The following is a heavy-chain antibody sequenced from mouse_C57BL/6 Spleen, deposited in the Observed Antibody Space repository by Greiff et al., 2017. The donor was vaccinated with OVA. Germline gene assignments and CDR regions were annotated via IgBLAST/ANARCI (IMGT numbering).Heavy chain of an antibody. V-gene: IGHV1-62-2*01. CDR2: FYPGSGSI. Sequence: QVQLQQSGAELVKPGASVKLSCKASGYTFTEYTIHWVKQRSGQGLEWIGWFYPGSGSIKYNEKFKDKATLTADKSSSTDYMELSRLTSEDSAVYCGAKHGDYSGPFDYWGQGTTLTVSS. CDR1: GYTFTEYT. J-gene: IGHJ2*01. CDR3: AKHGDYSGPFDY. D-gene: IGHD1-3*01.